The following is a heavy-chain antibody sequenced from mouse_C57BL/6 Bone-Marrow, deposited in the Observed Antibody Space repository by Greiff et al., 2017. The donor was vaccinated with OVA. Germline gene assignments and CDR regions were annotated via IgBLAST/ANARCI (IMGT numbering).Heavy chain of an antibody. Sequence: EVQLQQSGPELVKPGASVKISCEASGYTFTDYYMNWVKQSHGKSLEWIGDINPNNGGTSYNQKFKGKATLTVDTSSGTAYMELRSLTSEDSAVYYCARRGNYAMDYWGQGTSVTVSS. CDR3: ARRGNYAMDY. CDR2: INPNNGGT. J-gene: IGHJ4*01. CDR1: GYTFTDYY. V-gene: IGHV1-26*01.